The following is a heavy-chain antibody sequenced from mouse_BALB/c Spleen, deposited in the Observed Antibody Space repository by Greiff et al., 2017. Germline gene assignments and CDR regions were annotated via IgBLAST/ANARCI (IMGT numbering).Heavy chain of an antibody. D-gene: IGHD1-1*01. CDR1: GDSITSGY. CDR2: ISYSGST. V-gene: IGHV3-8*02. CDR3: AGGYGSSYGGAMDY. J-gene: IGHJ4*01. Sequence: EVQLVESGPSLVKPSQTLSLTCSVTGDSITSGYWNWIRKFPGNKLEYMGYISYSGSTYYNPSLKSRISITRDTSKNQYYLQLNSVTTEDTATYYCAGGYGSSYGGAMDYWGQGTSVTVSS.